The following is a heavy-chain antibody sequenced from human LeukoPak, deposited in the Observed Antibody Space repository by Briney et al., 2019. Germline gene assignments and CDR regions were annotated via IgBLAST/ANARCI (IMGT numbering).Heavy chain of an antibody. J-gene: IGHJ4*02. CDR1: GFTFSTYA. Sequence: PGGALRLSCAASGFTFSTYAMSWVRQAPGKGLEWVSGISTSGGSTYYADSVKGRFTISRDNSKNTLYLQINSPRAEDAAVYYCAGGVDYWGQGTLVTVSS. CDR3: AGGVDY. V-gene: IGHV3-23*01. CDR2: ISTSGGST. D-gene: IGHD3-16*01.